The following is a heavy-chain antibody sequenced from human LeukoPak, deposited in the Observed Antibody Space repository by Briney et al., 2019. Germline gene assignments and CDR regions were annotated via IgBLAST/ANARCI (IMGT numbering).Heavy chain of an antibody. CDR1: RFTFTSYS. CDR3: ARTSAATHGY. D-gene: IGHD2-15*01. CDR2: ISTSSSTI. J-gene: IGHJ4*02. V-gene: IGHV3-48*04. Sequence: GGSLRLSCAASRFTFTSYSLSWVRQAPGKGLEWVSYISTSSSTIYYADSVKGRFTISRDNAKNSLYLQMNSLRAEDTAVYYCARTSAATHGYWGQGTLVTVSS.